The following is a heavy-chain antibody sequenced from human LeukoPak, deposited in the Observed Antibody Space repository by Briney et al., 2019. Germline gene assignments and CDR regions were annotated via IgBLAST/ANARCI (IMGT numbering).Heavy chain of an antibody. CDR3: ARGQVVVAGTFDY. V-gene: IGHV4-39*07. CDR1: GGSISSSTYY. Sequence: SETLSLTCTVSGGSISSSTYYWGWIRQPPGKGLEWIGEINDNGRTNYNPSLKSRVTILVDTSKKQFSLSVSSVTAADTAVYYCARGQVVVAGTFDYWGQGTLVTVSS. J-gene: IGHJ4*02. CDR2: INDNGRT. D-gene: IGHD6-19*01.